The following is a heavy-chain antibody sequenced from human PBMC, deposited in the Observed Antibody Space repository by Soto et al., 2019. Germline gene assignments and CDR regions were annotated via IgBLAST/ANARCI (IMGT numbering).Heavy chain of an antibody. D-gene: IGHD1-26*01. CDR3: ARVGGARGYFDY. CDR2: ISSSGSTI. Sequence: EVQLVESGGGWVQPGWYLRLSCAASGFTFSSYAMSWVRQAPGKGLEWVLYISSSGSTIYYAESVKGRFTISRDNDKNSLYLQMNSLRAEDTAVHYCARVGGARGYFDYRGQGTRVNVSA. V-gene: IGHV3-48*03. CDR1: GFTFSSYA. J-gene: IGHJ4*02.